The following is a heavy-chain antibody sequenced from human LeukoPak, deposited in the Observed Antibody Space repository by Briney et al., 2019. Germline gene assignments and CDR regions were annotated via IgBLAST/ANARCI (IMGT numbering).Heavy chain of an antibody. D-gene: IGHD5-12*01. Sequence: ASVTVSCKASGPTFTAYYLHSVRQAPGQGLERMGWINPTSGGTNHAQKFQGRVTMTRDTSISTAYMELSRLRSDDTAVYYCARIASKTATSDYWGQGTLVTVSS. CDR2: INPTSGGT. CDR3: ARIASKTATSDY. J-gene: IGHJ4*02. CDR1: GPTFTAYY. V-gene: IGHV1-2*02.